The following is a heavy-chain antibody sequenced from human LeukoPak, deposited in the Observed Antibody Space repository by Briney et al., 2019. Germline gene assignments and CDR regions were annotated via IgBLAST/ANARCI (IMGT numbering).Heavy chain of an antibody. CDR3: ARGYSSGWYPERAGPHYFDY. J-gene: IGHJ4*02. D-gene: IGHD6-19*01. Sequence: SETLSLTCTVSGGSLSSGGYYWSWIRQHPGKGLEWIGYIYYSGSTYYNPSLKSRVTISVDTSKNQFSLKLSSVTAADTAVYYCARGYSSGWYPERAGPHYFDYWGQGTLVTVSS. CDR1: GGSLSSGGYY. V-gene: IGHV4-31*03. CDR2: IYYSGST.